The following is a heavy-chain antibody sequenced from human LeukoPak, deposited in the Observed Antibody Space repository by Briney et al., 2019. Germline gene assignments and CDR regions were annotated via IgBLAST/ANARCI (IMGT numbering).Heavy chain of an antibody. D-gene: IGHD4-17*01. CDR2: IYSSGGT. Sequence: SETLSLSCTVSGVTISDYYWSWIRQPPGKGLEWIGRIYSSGGTNYNPSPKRRVNTSVNTSKNHFSLKLSSVPAAETAAYYCAEHSSVNPYYYFRDVWGKGTTVTVPS. CDR1: GVTISDYY. CDR3: AEHSSVNPYYYFRDV. J-gene: IGHJ6*03. V-gene: IGHV4-4*07.